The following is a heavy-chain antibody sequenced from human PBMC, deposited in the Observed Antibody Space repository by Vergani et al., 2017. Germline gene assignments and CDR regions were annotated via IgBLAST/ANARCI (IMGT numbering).Heavy chain of an antibody. V-gene: IGHV1-3*02. CDR1: GYTFTSYA. J-gene: IGHJ4*02. D-gene: IGHD4-17*01. CDR2: SNAGNGNT. CDR3: ARVHGDYAPPGDGRID. Sequence: QVQLVQSGAEVKKPGASVKVSCKASGYTFTSYAMHWVRQAPGQRLEWMGWSNAGNGNTKYSQEFQGRVTITRDTSTSTGYMELRSLRSDDTAVYYCARVHGDYAPPGDGRIDWGQGTLVTVSS.